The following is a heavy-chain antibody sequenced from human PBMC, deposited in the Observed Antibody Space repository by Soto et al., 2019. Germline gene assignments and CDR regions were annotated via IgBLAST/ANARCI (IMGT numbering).Heavy chain of an antibody. J-gene: IGHJ6*02. V-gene: IGHV4-59*01. Sequence: QVQLQESGPGLVKPSETLSLTCTVSGGSISSYYWSWIRQPPGKGLEWIGYIYYSGSTNYNPSLKSRVTISVDTSKNQFSLKLSSVTAADTAVYYCARSSGPWPGRYGMDVWGQGTTVTVSS. D-gene: IGHD2-15*01. CDR1: GGSISSYY. CDR2: IYYSGST. CDR3: ARSSGPWPGRYGMDV.